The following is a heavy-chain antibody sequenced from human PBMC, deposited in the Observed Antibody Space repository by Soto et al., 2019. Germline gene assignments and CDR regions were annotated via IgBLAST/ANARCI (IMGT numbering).Heavy chain of an antibody. Sequence: GGSLRLSCAPSGFTFISYGMHWVRQAPGKGLEWVAVISYDGSNKYYADSVKGRFTISRDNSKNTLYLQMNSLRAEDTAVYYCAKITRNYDFWSGYYRFNPTPTDAFDIWGQGTMVTVSS. D-gene: IGHD3-3*01. CDR2: ISYDGSNK. J-gene: IGHJ3*02. CDR3: AKITRNYDFWSGYYRFNPTPTDAFDI. V-gene: IGHV3-30*18. CDR1: GFTFISYG.